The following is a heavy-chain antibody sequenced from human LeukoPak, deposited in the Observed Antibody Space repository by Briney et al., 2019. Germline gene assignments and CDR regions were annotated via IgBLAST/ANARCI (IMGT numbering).Heavy chain of an antibody. V-gene: IGHV4-59*01. CDR2: IYYSGST. CDR3: ARVEKYYDFWSGYYNWVFDY. CDR1: GGSISSYY. Sequence: SETLSLTCTVSGGSISSYYWSWIRQPPGKGLEWIGYIYYSGSTNYNPSLKSRVTISVDTSKNQFSLKLSSVTAADTAVYYCARVEKYYDFWSGYYNWVFDYWGQGTLVTVSS. D-gene: IGHD3-3*01. J-gene: IGHJ4*02.